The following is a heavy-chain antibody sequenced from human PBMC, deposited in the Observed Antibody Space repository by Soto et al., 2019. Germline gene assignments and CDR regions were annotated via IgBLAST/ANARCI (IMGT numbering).Heavy chain of an antibody. J-gene: IGHJ6*02. Sequence: ASVKVSCKASGYTFTGYYMHWVRQAPGQGLEWMGWINPNSGGTNYAQKFQGWVTMTRDTSISTAYMELSRLRSDDTAVYYCAGEGWRDDYYYGMDVWGQGTTVTVSS. D-gene: IGHD2-21*01. CDR2: INPNSGGT. CDR1: GYTFTGYY. CDR3: AGEGWRDDYYYGMDV. V-gene: IGHV1-2*04.